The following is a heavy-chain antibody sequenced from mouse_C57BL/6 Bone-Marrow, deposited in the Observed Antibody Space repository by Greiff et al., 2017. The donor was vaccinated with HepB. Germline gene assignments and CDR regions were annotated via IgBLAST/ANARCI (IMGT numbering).Heavy chain of an antibody. J-gene: IGHJ3*01. Sequence: EVQGVESGGGLVKPGGSLKLSCAASGFTFSDYGMHWVRQSPEKGLEWVAYISSGSSTIYYADTVKGRFTISRDNAKNTLYLQMSSLRSEDRALYYGAGRDSPAWFAYWGKGTLVTVSA. CDR3: AGRDSPAWFAY. CDR2: ISSGSSTI. V-gene: IGHV5-17*01. CDR1: GFTFSDYG.